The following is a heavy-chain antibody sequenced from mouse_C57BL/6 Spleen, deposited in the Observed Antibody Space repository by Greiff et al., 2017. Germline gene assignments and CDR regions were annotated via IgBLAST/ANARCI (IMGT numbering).Heavy chain of an antibody. CDR3: AVSMVTTEAWFAY. V-gene: IGHV1-81*01. Sequence: QVQLQQSGAELARPGASVKLSCKASGYTFTSYGISWVKQRTGQGLEWIGEIYPRSGNPYYNEKFKGKATLTADKSSSTAYMELRSLTSEDSAVYFCAVSMVTTEAWFAYWGQGTLVTVSA. CDR1: GYTFTSYG. D-gene: IGHD2-2*01. J-gene: IGHJ3*01. CDR2: IYPRSGNP.